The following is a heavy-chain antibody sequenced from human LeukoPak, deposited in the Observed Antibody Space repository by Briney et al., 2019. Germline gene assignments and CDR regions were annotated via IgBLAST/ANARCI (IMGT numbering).Heavy chain of an antibody. Sequence: GGSLRLSCAVSGFTFTSYAMSWVRQAPGKGLEWVSGISGSGGTTYYADSVKGRFTISRDNSKNTLYLQMNSLRPEDTAIFYCAREAFSGWVDYWGQGTLVTVSS. CDR2: ISGSGGTT. D-gene: IGHD6-19*01. J-gene: IGHJ4*02. CDR3: AREAFSGWVDY. V-gene: IGHV3-23*01. CDR1: GFTFTSYA.